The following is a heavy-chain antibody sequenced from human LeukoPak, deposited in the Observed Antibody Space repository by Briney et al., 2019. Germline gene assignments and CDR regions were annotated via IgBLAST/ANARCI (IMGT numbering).Heavy chain of an antibody. CDR2: ISAYNGNT. CDR3: ARAGGKGLRYFDWLLSTRTAGFDY. V-gene: IGHV1-18*01. J-gene: IGHJ4*02. D-gene: IGHD3-9*01. CDR1: GYTFTSYG. Sequence: ASVKVSCKASGYTFTSYGISWVRQAPGQGLEWMGWISAYNGNTNYAQKLQGRVTMTTDTSTSTAYMELRSLRSDDTAVYYCARAGGKGLRYFDWLLSTRTAGFDYWGQGTLVTVSS.